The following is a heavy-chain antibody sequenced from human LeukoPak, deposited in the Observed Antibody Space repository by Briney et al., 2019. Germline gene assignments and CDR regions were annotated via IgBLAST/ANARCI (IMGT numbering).Heavy chain of an antibody. CDR1: GFTFSTYS. Sequence: GSLRLSCAASGFTFSTYSMNWVRQAPGKGLEWLSYISARGTTIYYADSLKGRLTISRDNAKNALYLQMNSLRAEDTAVYYCARESSSGDFHFDYWGQGTLVTVSS. CDR2: ISARGTTI. J-gene: IGHJ4*02. CDR3: ARESSSGDFHFDY. D-gene: IGHD3-22*01. V-gene: IGHV3-48*01.